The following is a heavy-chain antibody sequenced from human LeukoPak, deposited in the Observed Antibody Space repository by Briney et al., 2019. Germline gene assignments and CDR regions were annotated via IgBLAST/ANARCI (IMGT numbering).Heavy chain of an antibody. D-gene: IGHD5-12*01. CDR3: AKQYSGYGYYYFDY. Sequence: GGSLRLSCAASGFTFDDYAKHWARHSPGKGLEGVSGISWNSGSIGYADSVKGRFTISRDNAKNSLYLQMNSLRAEDTALYYCAKQYSGYGYYYFDYWGQGTLVTVSS. V-gene: IGHV3-9*01. CDR2: ISWNSGSI. CDR1: GFTFDDYA. J-gene: IGHJ4*02.